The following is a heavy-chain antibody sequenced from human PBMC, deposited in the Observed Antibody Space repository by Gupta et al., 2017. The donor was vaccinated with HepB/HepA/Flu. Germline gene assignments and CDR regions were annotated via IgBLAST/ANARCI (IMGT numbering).Heavy chain of an antibody. D-gene: IGHD5-24*01. CDR3: AREGGRRAGYLV. Sequence: QLQLQESGPRLVKPPETLSLTCTVSGGSISSSGYYWGWLRQSPGEGLEWIGGVYDSGTSHYSPSFKSRAAISVDTSKNQFSLEMTSVTAADTAVYFCAREGGRRAGYLVWGQEILVAVSS. CDR1: GGSISSSGYY. CDR2: VYDSGTS. J-gene: IGHJ4*02. V-gene: IGHV4-39*02.